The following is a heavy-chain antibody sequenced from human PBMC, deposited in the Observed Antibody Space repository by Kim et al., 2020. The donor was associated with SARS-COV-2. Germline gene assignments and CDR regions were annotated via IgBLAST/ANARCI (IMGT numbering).Heavy chain of an antibody. J-gene: IGHJ2*01. CDR2: IFYSGNT. D-gene: IGHD1-1*01. Sequence: SETLSLTCTVSGGSISGSRYYWGWIRQPPGKGLEWFGTIFYSGNTYYNPSLGGRATLSVDRSKNQFSLSLTYVTAADTALYYCPRHITDWGSATGTAFD. CDR1: GGSISGSRYY. V-gene: IGHV4-39*01. CDR3: PRHITDWGSATGTAFD.